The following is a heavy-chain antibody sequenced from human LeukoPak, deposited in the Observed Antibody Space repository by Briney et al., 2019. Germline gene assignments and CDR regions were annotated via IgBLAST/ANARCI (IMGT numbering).Heavy chain of an antibody. CDR1: GYSFTSYW. J-gene: IGHJ4*02. V-gene: IGHV5-51*01. Sequence: GESLKISCKGSGYSFTSYWIGWVRQMPGKGLEWMGIIYPGDSDTRYSPSFQGQVTISADKSISTAYLQWSSLKASDTAMYYCARGSVVGAIVPARIDYWGQGTLVTVSS. CDR2: IYPGDSDT. D-gene: IGHD1-26*01. CDR3: ARGSVVGAIVPARIDY.